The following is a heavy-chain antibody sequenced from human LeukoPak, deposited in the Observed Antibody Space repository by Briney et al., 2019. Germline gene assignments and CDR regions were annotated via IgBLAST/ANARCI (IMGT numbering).Heavy chain of an antibody. CDR1: GGSFSRYY. J-gene: IGHJ4*02. Sequence: SETLSLTCTVYGGSFSRYYWSWIRHPPGKGLEWIGEINHSGSPNYNPSLKSRVTISVDTSKNQFSLKLSSVTAADTAVYYCARTAAAGLASDYWGQGTLVTVSS. D-gene: IGHD6-13*01. CDR2: INHSGSP. V-gene: IGHV4-34*01. CDR3: ARTAAAGLASDY.